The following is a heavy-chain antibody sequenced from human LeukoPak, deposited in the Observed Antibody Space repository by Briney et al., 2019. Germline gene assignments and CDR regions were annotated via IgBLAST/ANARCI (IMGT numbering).Heavy chain of an antibody. CDR3: ARHRAYYYGSGSYYNPYYFDY. CDR1: GGSISSYY. Sequence: PSETLSLTCTVSGGSISSYYWSWIRQPPGKGLEWIGYIYYSGSTDYNPSLKSRVTMSVDTSKNQFSLKLSSVTAADTAVYYCARHRAYYYGSGSYYNPYYFDYWGQGTLVTVSS. D-gene: IGHD3-10*01. V-gene: IGHV4-59*08. J-gene: IGHJ4*02. CDR2: IYYSGST.